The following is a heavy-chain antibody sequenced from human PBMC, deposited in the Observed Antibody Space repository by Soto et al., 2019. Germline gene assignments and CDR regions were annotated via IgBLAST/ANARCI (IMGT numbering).Heavy chain of an antibody. CDR2: VSDDGNYK. V-gene: IGHV3-30*18. CDR3: AKRTYPGTQAPDRFAFDI. J-gene: IGHJ3*02. CDR1: GFTFRSYG. D-gene: IGHD1-1*01. Sequence: QEQLVESGGGVVQPGGSLTLSCAASGFTFRSYGMHWVRQAPGKGLEWVAVVSDDGNYKYYAESVKGRFTISRENSKNALDLKLNSLTAEDTAVYFCAKRTYPGTQAPDRFAFDIWGQGTMVTVSS.